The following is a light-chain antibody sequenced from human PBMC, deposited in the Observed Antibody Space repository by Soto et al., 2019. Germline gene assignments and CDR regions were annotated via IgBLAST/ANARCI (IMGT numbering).Light chain of an antibody. CDR3: SSYTSSSTYV. CDR2: EVS. V-gene: IGLV2-14*01. J-gene: IGLJ1*01. CDR1: SSDVGGYNY. Sequence: QSALTQPASVSGSPGQSITISCTGTSSDVGGYNYVSWYQQHPGKAPKLMIYEVSNRPSGVSNRFSGSKSGNTASLTISGLQAEDEADYYCSSYTSSSTYVFATGTNLTVL.